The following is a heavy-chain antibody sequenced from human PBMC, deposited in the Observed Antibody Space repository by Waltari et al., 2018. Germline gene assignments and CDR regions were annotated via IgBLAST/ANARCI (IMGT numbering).Heavy chain of an antibody. CDR2: ISSNGRTT. Sequence: EVQLVESGGGLVQPGGSLRLSCAASGFNFKGYEMNWVRQAPGKEVEWVSSISSNGRTTHYADSVKGRFTISRDNAKNSLDLHMNSLRAEDMAVYYCVRDASYYYYYYMDVWGKGTTVTVSS. J-gene: IGHJ6*03. CDR3: VRDASYYYYYYMDV. CDR1: GFNFKGYE. V-gene: IGHV3-48*03.